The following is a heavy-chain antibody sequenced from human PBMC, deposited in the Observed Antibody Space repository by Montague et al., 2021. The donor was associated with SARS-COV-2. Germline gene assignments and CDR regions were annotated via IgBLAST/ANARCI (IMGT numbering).Heavy chain of an antibody. D-gene: IGHD3-22*01. J-gene: IGHJ3*02. CDR1: GFTFRSYI. CDR3: ARDGWAHYYDSSGYEGNFDI. Sequence: SLRLSCAASGFTFRSYIMNWVRQAPGKGLEWVSCISSSSSYIYYADSVKGRFTIFRDNAKNSLFLQMNSLRAEDTAVYYCARDGWAHYYDSSGYEGNFDIWGQGTMVTVSS. CDR2: ISSSSSYI. V-gene: IGHV3-21*01.